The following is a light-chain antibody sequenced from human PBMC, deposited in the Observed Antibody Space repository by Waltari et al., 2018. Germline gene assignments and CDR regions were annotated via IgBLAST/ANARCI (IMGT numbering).Light chain of an antibody. Sequence: QSVLTQPPSASGTPGARVPISCSGSTSNVGTKTVNWYQHFPGMAPKLLIYKNDQRHSGVPDRFSGSKSGTSASLAISGLQSEDEAVYYCAAWDDSLSGYVFGTGTKVSV. CDR3: AAWDDSLSGYV. J-gene: IGLJ1*01. CDR2: KND. CDR1: TSNVGTKT. V-gene: IGLV1-44*01.